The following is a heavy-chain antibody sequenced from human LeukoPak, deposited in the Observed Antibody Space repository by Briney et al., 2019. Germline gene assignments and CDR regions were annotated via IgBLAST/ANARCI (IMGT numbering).Heavy chain of an antibody. Sequence: SETLSLTCTVSGGSISSGGYYWSWIRQHPGKGLEWIGYIYYSGSTYYNPSLKSRVTISVDTSKNQFSLKLSSVTAADTAVYYCAREYASIAAAGTYLSYFDYWGQGTLVTVSS. CDR1: GGSISSGGYY. CDR2: IYYSGST. J-gene: IGHJ4*02. CDR3: AREYASIAAAGTYLSYFDY. V-gene: IGHV4-31*03. D-gene: IGHD6-13*01.